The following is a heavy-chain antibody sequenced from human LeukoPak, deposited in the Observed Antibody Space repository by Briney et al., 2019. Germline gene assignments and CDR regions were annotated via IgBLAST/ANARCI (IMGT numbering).Heavy chain of an antibody. J-gene: IGHJ5*02. Sequence: AASVKVSCTASGYTFSDYYIHWLRQAPGQGPEWMGWINPKSGVTNFAQYFQGRVTMTRDTSSTTVYMELTRLRSDDTAVYYCARPLGSLKEYWWFDPWGQGTLVTVSS. CDR3: ARPLGSLKEYWWFDP. V-gene: IGHV1-2*02. D-gene: IGHD2/OR15-2a*01. CDR1: GYTFSDYY. CDR2: INPKSGVT.